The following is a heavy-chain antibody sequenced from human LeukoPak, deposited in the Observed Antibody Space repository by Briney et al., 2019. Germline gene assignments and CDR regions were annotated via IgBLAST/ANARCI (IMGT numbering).Heavy chain of an antibody. CDR3: AGTYYDYVWGSYRYTPSDY. D-gene: IGHD3-16*02. J-gene: IGHJ4*03. V-gene: IGHV3-11*01. Sequence: GGSLRLSCAASGFTFSDYYMSWIRQAPGKGLEWVSYISSSGSTIYYADSVKGRLTISRDNAKNSLYLQMNSLRAEDTAVYYCAGTYYDYVWGSYRYTPSDYWGQGTTVTVSS. CDR2: ISSSGSTI. CDR1: GFTFSDYY.